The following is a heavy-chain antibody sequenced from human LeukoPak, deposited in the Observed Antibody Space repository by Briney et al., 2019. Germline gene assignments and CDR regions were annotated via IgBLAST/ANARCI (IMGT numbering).Heavy chain of an antibody. D-gene: IGHD4-17*01. CDR1: GFTFSGSA. CDR3: TSDTTVTAKYYYYYYMDV. V-gene: IGHV3-73*01. Sequence: GGSLRLSCAASGFTFSGSAMHWVRQASGKGLEWVGRIRSKANSYATAYAASVKGRFTISRDDSKNTAYLQMNSLKTEDTAVYYCTSDTTVTAKYYYYYYMDVWGKGTTVTVSS. J-gene: IGHJ6*03. CDR2: IRSKANSYAT.